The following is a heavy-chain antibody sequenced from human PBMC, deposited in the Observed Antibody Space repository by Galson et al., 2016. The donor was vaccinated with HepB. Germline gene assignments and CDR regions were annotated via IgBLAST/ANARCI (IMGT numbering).Heavy chain of an antibody. CDR2: MSATRDFI. CDR1: GFVFSDYS. J-gene: IGHJ6*02. V-gene: IGHV3-21*01. D-gene: IGHD2-15*01. CDR3: ARDLGGSVTLNFYFYAMDV. Sequence: SLRLSCAASGFVFSDYSMNWIRQAPGKGLEWVASMSATRDFIYYADSVKGRFTISRDNTKNSLYLQMRSLTAEDTAVYYCARDLGGSVTLNFYFYAMDVWGQGTTLTVSS.